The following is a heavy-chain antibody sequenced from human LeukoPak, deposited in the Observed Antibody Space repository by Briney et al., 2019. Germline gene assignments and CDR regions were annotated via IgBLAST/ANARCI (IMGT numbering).Heavy chain of an antibody. CDR3: ARLTLTKVY. CDR1: GFTVSSNY. J-gene: IGHJ4*02. D-gene: IGHD4-11*01. Sequence: GGSLRLSCAASGFTVSSNYWGWVRQAPGKGPEWVSVVYGGRSTYYADSVRGRFTISRDNSKNTLYLQMNSVRVEDTAVYYCARLTLTKVYWGQGTLVTVSS. V-gene: IGHV3-53*01. CDR2: VYGGRST.